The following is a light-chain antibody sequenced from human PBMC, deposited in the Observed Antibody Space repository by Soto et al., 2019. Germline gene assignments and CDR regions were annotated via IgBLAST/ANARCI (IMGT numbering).Light chain of an antibody. CDR3: QQYGTSLPFT. Sequence: ELVLTQSPGTLSLSPGERATLSCRASLSVSSSYLAWYQQKPGQAPRLLIYAASSRATGIPDRFSGSGSGTDFTLTISRLEPEDFAVYFCQQYGTSLPFTFGQGTKVEIK. J-gene: IGKJ2*01. CDR1: LSVSSSY. V-gene: IGKV3-20*01. CDR2: AAS.